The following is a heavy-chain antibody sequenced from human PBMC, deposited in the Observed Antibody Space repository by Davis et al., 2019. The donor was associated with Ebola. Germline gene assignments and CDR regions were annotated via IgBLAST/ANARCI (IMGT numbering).Heavy chain of an antibody. CDR2: IRYDGSNK. CDR3: ASFKIFGVVYDY. V-gene: IGHV3-30*02. J-gene: IGHJ4*02. D-gene: IGHD3-3*01. Sequence: GGSLRLSCAASGFTFSSYGMHWVRQAPGKGLEWVAFIRYDGSNKYYADSVKGRFTISRDNSKNTLYLQMNSLRAEDTAVYFCASFKIFGVVYDYWGQGTLVTVSS. CDR1: GFTFSSYG.